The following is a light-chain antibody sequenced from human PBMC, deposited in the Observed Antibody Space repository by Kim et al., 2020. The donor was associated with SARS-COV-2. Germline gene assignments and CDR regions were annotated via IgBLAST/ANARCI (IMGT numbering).Light chain of an antibody. CDR1: ISNIGSNV. V-gene: IGLV1-44*01. CDR2: SND. CDR3: AAWDDSLKGSV. J-gene: IGLJ3*02. Sequence: GHRVTISCSGSISNIGSNVVNWYQQLPGTAPKLLMYSNDYRPSGVPDRFSGSKSGTSTSLAISGLQSEDEADYYCAAWDDSLKGSVFGGGTQLTVL.